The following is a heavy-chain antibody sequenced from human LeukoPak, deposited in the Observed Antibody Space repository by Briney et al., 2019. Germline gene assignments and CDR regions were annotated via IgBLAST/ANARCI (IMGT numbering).Heavy chain of an antibody. CDR3: ATLAVAGSGTFDY. D-gene: IGHD6-19*01. J-gene: IGHJ4*02. Sequence: GESLKISCKSSGYSFTNYWIGWVRQMPGKGLEWMGIIYPGDSDTRYSPSFQGQVTISADKSISTAYLQWISLKASDTAMYYCATLAVAGSGTFDYWGQGTLVTVSS. CDR1: GYSFTNYW. V-gene: IGHV5-51*01. CDR2: IYPGDSDT.